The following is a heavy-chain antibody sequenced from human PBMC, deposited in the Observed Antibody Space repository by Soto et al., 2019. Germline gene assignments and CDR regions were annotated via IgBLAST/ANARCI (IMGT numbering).Heavy chain of an antibody. J-gene: IGHJ5*02. V-gene: IGHV4-4*07. D-gene: IGHD3-10*01. CDR1: GGSISDNF. Sequence: SETLSLTCTVSGGSISDNFWTWIRQPAGKGLEWIGRIHGSGSTSYNPSLKTRLTMSVDTSNNQISLSLRSVTAADTAVYYCARDLQSANMHRGVPLAYHSFDPWGHGTLVTVYS. CDR2: IHGSGST. CDR3: ARDLQSANMHRGVPLAYHSFDP.